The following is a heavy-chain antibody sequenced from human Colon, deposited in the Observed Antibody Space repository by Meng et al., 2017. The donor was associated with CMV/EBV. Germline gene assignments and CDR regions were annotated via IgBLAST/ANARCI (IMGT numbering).Heavy chain of an antibody. D-gene: IGHD3-10*01. J-gene: IGHJ4*02. Sequence: VKSWSEVKRPGASVKVSCKTSGYTFTGYFSFWLRQAPGQGLEWMGSLNPNSGDTNSAQKFHGRLTMTRDTSIHTAYMELGSLRSDDTAVYYCATISGGDFDFWGQGTLVTVSS. V-gene: IGHV1-2*02. CDR3: ATISGGDFDF. CDR2: LNPNSGDT. CDR1: GYTFTGYF.